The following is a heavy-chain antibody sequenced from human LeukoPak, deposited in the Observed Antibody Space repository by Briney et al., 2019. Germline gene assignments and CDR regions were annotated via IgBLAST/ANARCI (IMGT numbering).Heavy chain of an antibody. Sequence: ASVKVSCKASGGTFSSYAISWVRQAPGQGLEWMGWINPNSGGTNYAQKFQGRVAMTRDTSISTAYMELSRLRSDDTAVYYCARGARGKLGPNWFDPWGQGTLVTVSS. CDR3: ARGARGKLGPNWFDP. V-gene: IGHV1-2*02. D-gene: IGHD3-10*01. CDR2: INPNSGGT. J-gene: IGHJ5*02. CDR1: GGTFSSYA.